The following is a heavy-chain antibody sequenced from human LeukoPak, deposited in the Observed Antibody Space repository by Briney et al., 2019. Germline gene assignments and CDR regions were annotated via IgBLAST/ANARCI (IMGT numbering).Heavy chain of an antibody. CDR2: ISGSGATI. J-gene: IGHJ4*02. D-gene: IGHD3-9*01. CDR1: GFTFTTYA. CDR3: ARVRDRYFEALDY. Sequence: GGSLKLSCAASGFTFTTYAMNWVRQAPDKGLEWVSLISGSGATIYYADSVKGRFTISRDNSKSTLYLQMNSLRAEDTAVYYCARVRDRYFEALDYWGQGTLVTVSS. V-gene: IGHV3-23*01.